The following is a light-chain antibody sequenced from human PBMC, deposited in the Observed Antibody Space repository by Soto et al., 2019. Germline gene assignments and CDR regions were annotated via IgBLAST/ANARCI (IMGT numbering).Light chain of an antibody. CDR3: QQYSSGM. Sequence: IVLTQSPGTLSLSPGERATLSCRASQSVDSNYLAWYQQKPGQAPRLLIYGASRRATGIPDRFSGGGSGTDFTLTISRLEPEGFAVYYCQQYSSGMFGQGTKVEIK. CDR1: QSVDSNY. J-gene: IGKJ1*01. V-gene: IGKV3-20*01. CDR2: GAS.